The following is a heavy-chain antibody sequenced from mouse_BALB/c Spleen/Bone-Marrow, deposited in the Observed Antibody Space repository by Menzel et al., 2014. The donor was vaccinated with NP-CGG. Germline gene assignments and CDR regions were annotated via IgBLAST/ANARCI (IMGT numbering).Heavy chain of an antibody. Sequence: VQLQQSGPGLVKPSQTVSLTCTVTGISITTGNYRWSWIRQFPGNKLEWIGYIYYNGTITYNPSLTSRTTITRDTSKNQFFLEMSSLTAEDTATYCCARYGNYFDYWGQGTTLTVPS. CDR1: GISITTGNYR. CDR3: ARYGNYFDY. J-gene: IGHJ2*01. V-gene: IGHV3-5*02. D-gene: IGHD2-1*01. CDR2: IYYNGTI.